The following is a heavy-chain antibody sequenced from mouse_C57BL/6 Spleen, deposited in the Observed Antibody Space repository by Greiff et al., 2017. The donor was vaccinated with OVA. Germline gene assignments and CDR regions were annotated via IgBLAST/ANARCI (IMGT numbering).Heavy chain of an antibody. J-gene: IGHJ2*01. CDR2: ISSGGSYT. CDR1: GFTFSSYG. D-gene: IGHD4-1*01. V-gene: IGHV5-6*01. CDR3: ARQGTAYFDY. Sequence: EVQLQESGGDLVKPGGSLKLSCAASGFTFSSYGMSWVRQTPDKRLEWVATISSGGSYTYYPDSVKGRFTISRDNAKNTLYLQMSSLKSEDTAMYYCARQGTAYFDYWGQGTTLTVSS.